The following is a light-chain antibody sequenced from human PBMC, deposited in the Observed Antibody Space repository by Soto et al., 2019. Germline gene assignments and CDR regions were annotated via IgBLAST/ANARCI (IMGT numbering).Light chain of an antibody. CDR2: AAS. Sequence: SVTERERVTITCRASQSISSYLNWYQQKPGKAPKLLIYAASSLQSGVPSRFSGSGSGTDFTLTICSLQPEDFATYYCQQSYSNPPTFGQGTKVDIK. J-gene: IGKJ1*01. V-gene: IGKV1-39*01. CDR3: QQSYSNPPT. CDR1: QSISSY.